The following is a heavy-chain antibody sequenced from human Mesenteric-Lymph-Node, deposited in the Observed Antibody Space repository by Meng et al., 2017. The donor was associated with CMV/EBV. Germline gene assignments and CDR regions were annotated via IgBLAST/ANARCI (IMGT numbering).Heavy chain of an antibody. V-gene: IGHV1-69*02. CDR2: IIPVLGIA. D-gene: IGHD6-13*01. Sequence: QVQLVQSGAEVKKPGSSVKVSCKSSGGTFSSYTISWVRQAPGQGLEWMGRIIPVLGIANFAQKFQGRVTITADKSMSTAYMELSNLRSEDTAVYYCAGGIAAAGSRWFDPWGQGTLVTVSS. CDR1: GGTFSSYT. J-gene: IGHJ5*02. CDR3: AGGIAAAGSRWFDP.